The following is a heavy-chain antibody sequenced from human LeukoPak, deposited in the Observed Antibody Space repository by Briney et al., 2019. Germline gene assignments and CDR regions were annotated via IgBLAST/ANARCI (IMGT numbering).Heavy chain of an antibody. J-gene: IGHJ4*01. CDR3: ARGARIFDF. V-gene: IGHV4-38-2*02. Sequence: PSETLSLTCTVSGYSISSGYYWGWIRQPPGKGLEWIGSIYHSGSTYYNPSLKSRVTISLDTSKNQFSLRLSSVTAADTAVYYCARGARIFDFWGPEPWSPSPQ. CDR2: IYHSGST. CDR1: GYSISSGYY. D-gene: IGHD2/OR15-2a*01.